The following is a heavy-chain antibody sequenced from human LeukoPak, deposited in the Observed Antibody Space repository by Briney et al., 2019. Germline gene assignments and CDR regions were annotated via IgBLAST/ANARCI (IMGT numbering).Heavy chain of an antibody. J-gene: IGHJ4*02. CDR2: ISGGGGST. CDR3: AKPPRYCSSTSCSYFDY. CDR1: GFAFSNYA. Sequence: GGSLGLPCAASGFAFSNYAMSWVRQAPGKGLEWVSAISGGGGSTYYADSVKGRFTISRDNSKNTLYLQMNSLRAEDTAVYYCAKPPRYCSSTSCSYFDYWGQGTLVTVSS. D-gene: IGHD2-2*01. V-gene: IGHV3-23*01.